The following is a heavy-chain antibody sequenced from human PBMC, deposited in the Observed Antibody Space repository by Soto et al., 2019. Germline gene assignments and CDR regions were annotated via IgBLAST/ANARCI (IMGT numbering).Heavy chain of an antibody. J-gene: IGHJ4*02. D-gene: IGHD1-26*01. CDR1: GFTFSTYS. Sequence: EVFLVESGGGLVKPGGSLRLSCAASGFTFSTYSMNWVRQAPGRGLEWVSSISSSSNYIYYGDAVKGRCTISRDNAKNLVYLHMSSLRAEDTALYYCARDQGTVAPSYFDSRGRGILVTVSS. CDR2: ISSSSNYI. CDR3: ARDQGTVAPSYFDS. V-gene: IGHV3-21*06.